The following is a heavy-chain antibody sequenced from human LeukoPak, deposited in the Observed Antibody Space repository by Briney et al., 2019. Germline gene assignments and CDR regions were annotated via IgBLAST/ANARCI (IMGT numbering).Heavy chain of an antibody. CDR1: GGPSSRCY. CDR2: VHTSGST. CDR3: AKETMTRGLLSGYY. V-gene: IGHV4-4*08. Sequence: SETLSLTCAVSGGPSSRCYWTWIRQSPGQGLEWMGYVHTSGSTTYNPSLNSRATISLGTSKSQFSLKLTSVTAADTAVYFWAKETMTRGLLSGYYWGQGTLVTVSS. D-gene: IGHD3-10*01. J-gene: IGHJ4*02.